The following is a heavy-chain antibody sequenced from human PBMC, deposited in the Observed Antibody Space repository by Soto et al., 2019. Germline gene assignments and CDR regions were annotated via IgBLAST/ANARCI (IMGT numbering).Heavy chain of an antibody. J-gene: IGHJ4*02. CDR2: INAGNGNT. V-gene: IGHV1-3*01. CDR3: AREAWYNWNDGFDY. D-gene: IGHD1-20*01. CDR1: RFTYTSKA. Sequence: SKEPRFTYTSKALHSARQENGQRLEWMGWINAGNGNTKYSQKFQGRVTITRDTSASTAYMELSSLRSEDTAVYYCAREAWYNWNDGFDYWGQGTLVTVSS.